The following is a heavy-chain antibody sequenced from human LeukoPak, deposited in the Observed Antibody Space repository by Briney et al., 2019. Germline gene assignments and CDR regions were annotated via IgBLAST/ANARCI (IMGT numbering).Heavy chain of an antibody. D-gene: IGHD3-22*01. Sequence: GGSLRLSCAASGFTFSSYSMNWVRQAPGKGLEWVSSISSSSSYIYYADSVKGRFTISRDNAKNSLYLQMNSLRAEDTAVYYCARDFETDYYYDSTGYYFDYWGQGTLVTVSS. J-gene: IGHJ4*02. V-gene: IGHV3-21*01. CDR3: ARDFETDYYYDSTGYYFDY. CDR2: ISSSSSYI. CDR1: GFTFSSYS.